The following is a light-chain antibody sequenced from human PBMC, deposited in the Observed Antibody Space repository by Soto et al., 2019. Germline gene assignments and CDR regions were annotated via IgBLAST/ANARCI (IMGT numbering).Light chain of an antibody. CDR3: QKYNIAPWT. CDR1: QAISNY. V-gene: IGKV1-27*01. J-gene: IGKJ1*01. Sequence: DIQMTQSPSSLSAYVGDRVTITCRASQAISNYLAWYQQKPGKVPKLLIYAASTLQSGVPSRFSGSGSGTDLTLTISSLQPEDVATYYCQKYNIAPWTFGQGTKVDI. CDR2: AAS.